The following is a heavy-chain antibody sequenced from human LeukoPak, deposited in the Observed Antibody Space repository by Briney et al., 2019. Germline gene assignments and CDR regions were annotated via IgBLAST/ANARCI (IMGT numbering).Heavy chain of an antibody. Sequence: PSETLSLTCTVSGGSISSGSYYWSWIRQPAGKGLEWIGRIYTSGSTNYNPSLKSRVTMSVDTSKNQFSLKLSSVTAADTAVYYCARESSWYVDYWGQGTLVTVSS. V-gene: IGHV4-61*02. D-gene: IGHD6-13*01. CDR1: GGSISSGSYY. J-gene: IGHJ4*02. CDR3: ARESSWYVDY. CDR2: IYTSGST.